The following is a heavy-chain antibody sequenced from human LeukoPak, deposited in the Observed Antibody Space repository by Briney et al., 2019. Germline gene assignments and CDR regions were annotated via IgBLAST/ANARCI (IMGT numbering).Heavy chain of an antibody. J-gene: IGHJ4*02. D-gene: IGHD1-14*01. CDR2: ISYDGSNK. CDR3: ARDLNNQPLDY. CDR1: GFTFSSYG. Sequence: GGSLRLSCAASGFTFSSYGMHWVRQAPGKGLEWVAVISYDGSNKYYADSVKGRFTISRDNSKNTLYLQMNSLRAEDTAVYYCARDLNNQPLDYWGQGTLVTVSS. V-gene: IGHV3-30*03.